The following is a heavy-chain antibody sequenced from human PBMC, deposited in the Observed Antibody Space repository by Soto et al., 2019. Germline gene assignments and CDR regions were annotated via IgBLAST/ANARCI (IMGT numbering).Heavy chain of an antibody. D-gene: IGHD3-16*01. Sequence: EVKLMESGGGLVQPGGSLRLSCAASGLTFSRYEMNWVRQAPGKGLEWIAYIHSSATTMFYADSVKGRFTISRDNAKNSLYLQLNGLSAEDTVLYYCAPRGGGGGAFDFWGQGTMVTVSS. J-gene: IGHJ3*01. CDR2: IHSSATTM. V-gene: IGHV3-48*03. CDR1: GLTFSRYE. CDR3: APRGGGGGAFDF.